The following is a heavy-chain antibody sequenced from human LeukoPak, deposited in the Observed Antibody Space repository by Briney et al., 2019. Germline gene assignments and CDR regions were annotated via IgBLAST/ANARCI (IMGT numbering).Heavy chain of an antibody. D-gene: IGHD6-19*01. Sequence: SETLSLTCTVSGGSISSSSYYWGWIRQPPGKGLEWIGSIYYSGSTYYNPSLKSRVTISVDTSKNQFSLKLSSVTAADTAVYYCAREHTGAWSHKWFDPWGQGTLVTVSS. CDR2: IYYSGST. J-gene: IGHJ5*02. CDR3: AREHTGAWSHKWFDP. V-gene: IGHV4-39*07. CDR1: GGSISSSSYY.